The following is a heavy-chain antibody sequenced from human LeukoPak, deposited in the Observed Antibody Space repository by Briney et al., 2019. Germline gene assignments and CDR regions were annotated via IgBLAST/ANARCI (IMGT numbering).Heavy chain of an antibody. CDR3: ARESEQWPYYYYGMDV. D-gene: IGHD6-19*01. CDR2: IYYSGST. Sequence: SETLSLTCTVSGGSISSYYWSWIRQPPGKGLEWIGYIYYSGSTNYNPSLKSRVTISVDTSKNQFSLKLSSVTAADTAVYYCARESEQWPYYYYGMDVWGQGTTVTVSS. V-gene: IGHV4-59*12. CDR1: GGSISSYY. J-gene: IGHJ6*02.